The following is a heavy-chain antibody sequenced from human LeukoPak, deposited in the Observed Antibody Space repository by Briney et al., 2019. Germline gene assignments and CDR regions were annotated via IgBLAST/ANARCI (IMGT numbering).Heavy chain of an antibody. CDR1: GFSVSNKY. V-gene: IGHV3-53*01. Sequence: GGSLRLSCAASGFSVSNKYMSWVRQAPGKGLEWVSVIYGGGTTYYADTVQGRFTISRDNSKNTLFLQMNGLRAEDTAVYYCAIWTRRDGYNFDYWGQGTLVTVSS. CDR2: IYGGGTT. CDR3: AIWTRRDGYNFDY. D-gene: IGHD5-24*01. J-gene: IGHJ4*02.